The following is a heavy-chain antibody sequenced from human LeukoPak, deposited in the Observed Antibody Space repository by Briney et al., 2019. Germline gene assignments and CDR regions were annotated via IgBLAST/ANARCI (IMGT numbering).Heavy chain of an antibody. CDR1: GGSISSYY. CDR2: IYYSGST. D-gene: IGHD2-15*01. CDR3: ARDYCSGGSCHFDWYFDL. V-gene: IGHV4-59*01. J-gene: IGHJ2*01. Sequence: SETLSLTCTVSGGSISSYYWSWSRQTPGKGLEWIGYIYYSGSTNYNPSLKSRVTISVDTSKNQFSLKLSSVTAADTAVYYCARDYCSGGSCHFDWYFDLWGRGTLVTVSS.